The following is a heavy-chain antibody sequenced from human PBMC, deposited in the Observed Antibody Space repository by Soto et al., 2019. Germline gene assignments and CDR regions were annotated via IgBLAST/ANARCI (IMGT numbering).Heavy chain of an antibody. CDR3: ARVFYSSDPPYYYYGIDV. V-gene: IGHV4-31*03. D-gene: IGHD6-25*01. J-gene: IGHJ6*02. Sequence: QVQLQESGPGLVKPSQTLSLTCTVSGGSISSGAYYWSWIRQHPGKGLEWIGHIYYSWSTYYNPSLKSRVTISLDTSKNQSSLKLSSVTAADTAVDYCARVFYSSDPPYYYYGIDVWGQGTTFTVSS. CDR2: IYYSWST. CDR1: GGSISSGAYY.